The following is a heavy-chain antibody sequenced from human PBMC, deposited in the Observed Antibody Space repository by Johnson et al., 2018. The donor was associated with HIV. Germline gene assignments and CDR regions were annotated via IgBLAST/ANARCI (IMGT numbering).Heavy chain of an antibody. D-gene: IGHD3-10*01. V-gene: IGHV3-30*03. CDR2: ISYDGSNK. J-gene: IGHJ3*02. Sequence: QVQLVESGGGLVQPGQSLRLSCAGSGFTFNKYWMHWVRQAPGKGLEWVAVISYDGSNKYYADSVKGRFTISRDNSKNTLYLQMNRLRAEETAVYYCARERATLWFRASGAAFDIWGQGTLVTVSS. CDR1: GFTFNKYW. CDR3: ARERATLWFRASGAAFDI.